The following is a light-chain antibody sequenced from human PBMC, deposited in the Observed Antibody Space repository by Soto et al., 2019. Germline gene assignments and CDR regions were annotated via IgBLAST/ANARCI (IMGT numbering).Light chain of an antibody. CDR1: GSDFGRYNR. CDR2: EVT. V-gene: IGLV2-18*02. Sequence: QSALTQPPSVSGSPGQSVTISCTGTGSDFGRYNRVSWYQHTPGTAPKLLIYEVTNRPSGVPDRFSGSRSGNTASLAITGLQAEDEADYYCQSYDSGLSGHWVFGGGTKLTVL. CDR3: QSYDSGLSGHWV. J-gene: IGLJ3*02.